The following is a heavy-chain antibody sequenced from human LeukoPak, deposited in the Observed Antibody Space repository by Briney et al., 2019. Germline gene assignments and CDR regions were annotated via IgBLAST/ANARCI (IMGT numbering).Heavy chain of an antibody. D-gene: IGHD6-13*01. CDR1: GGSISSGGYY. CDR3: ARDRGIAAAGPDYYYYGMDV. CDR2: IYYSGST. Sequence: SETLSLTCTVSGGSISSGGYYWSWIRQHPGKGLEWIGYIYYSGSTYYNPSLKSRVTISVDTSKNQFSLKLSSVTAADTAVYYCARDRGIAAAGPDYYYYGMDVWGQGTTVTVSS. V-gene: IGHV4-31*03. J-gene: IGHJ6*02.